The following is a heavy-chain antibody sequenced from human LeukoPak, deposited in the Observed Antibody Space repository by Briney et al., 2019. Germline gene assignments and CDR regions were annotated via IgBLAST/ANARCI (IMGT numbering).Heavy chain of an antibody. CDR2: ISGSGGST. V-gene: IGHV3-23*01. CDR3: AKGESGGWYVSRSFLDY. J-gene: IGHJ4*02. CDR1: GFTFSSYA. D-gene: IGHD6-19*01. Sequence: GGSLRLSCAASGFTFSSYAMSWVRQAPGKGLEWVSAISGSGGSTYYADSVKGRFTISRDNSKSTLYLQMNSLRAEDAAVYYCAKGESGGWYVSRSFLDYWGQGPLVTVSS.